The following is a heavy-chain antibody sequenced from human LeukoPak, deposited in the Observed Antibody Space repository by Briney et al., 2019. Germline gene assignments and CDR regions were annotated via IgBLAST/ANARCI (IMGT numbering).Heavy chain of an antibody. D-gene: IGHD3-10*01. Sequence: GGSLRLSCAASGFTFSDYYMSWIRQAPGKGLEWVSYISSSGSTIYYADSVKGRFTISRDNAKNSLYLQMNSLRAEDTAVYYCARVAVLLWFGDPSWFDPWAREPWSPSPQ. J-gene: IGHJ5*02. CDR3: ARVAVLLWFGDPSWFDP. CDR2: ISSSGSTI. CDR1: GFTFSDYY. V-gene: IGHV3-11*01.